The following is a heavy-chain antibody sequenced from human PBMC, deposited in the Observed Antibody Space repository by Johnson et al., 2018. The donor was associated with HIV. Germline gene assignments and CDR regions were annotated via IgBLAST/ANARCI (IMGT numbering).Heavy chain of an antibody. CDR3: ATSVEQWLVWNAFDI. Sequence: QVQLVESGGGVVQPGRSLRLSCAASGFTFSSYAMHWVRQAPGKGLEWVAVISYDGSNKYYADSVKGRFTISRDNSKNTLYLQMNSLRAEDTAVYYCATSVEQWLVWNAFDIWGQGTMVTVSS. V-gene: IGHV3-30-3*01. D-gene: IGHD6-19*01. J-gene: IGHJ3*02. CDR2: ISYDGSNK. CDR1: GFTFSSYA.